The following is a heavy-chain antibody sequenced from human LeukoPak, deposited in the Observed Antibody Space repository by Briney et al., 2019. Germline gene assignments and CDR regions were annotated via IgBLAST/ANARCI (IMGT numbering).Heavy chain of an antibody. CDR2: IRSKANSYAT. D-gene: IGHD3-22*01. Sequence: PGGSLRLSCATCGFTFSGSAIHWVRQASGKGMEWVGRIRSKANSYATTDAASVKGRFTISRDDSKNTEEVQMDSLKTEDTAVYYCTRPSYDSSVSGVVYWGQGTLVTVSS. V-gene: IGHV3-73*01. CDR3: TRPSYDSSVSGVVY. CDR1: GFTFSGSA. J-gene: IGHJ4*02.